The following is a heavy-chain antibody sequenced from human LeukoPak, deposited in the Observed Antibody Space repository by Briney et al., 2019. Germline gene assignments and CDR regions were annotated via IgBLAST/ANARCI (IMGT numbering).Heavy chain of an antibody. CDR3: ARVTSNSGSYPDY. CDR2: ISYDGSNK. Sequence: PGGPLRLSCAASGFTFSSYAMHWVRQAPGKGLEWITVISYDGSNKYYADSVKGRFTVSRDNSKNTLFLQMNSLRAEDTAVYYCARVTSNSGSYPDYWGQGTLVTVSS. V-gene: IGHV3-30-3*01. CDR1: GFTFSSYA. D-gene: IGHD1-26*01. J-gene: IGHJ4*02.